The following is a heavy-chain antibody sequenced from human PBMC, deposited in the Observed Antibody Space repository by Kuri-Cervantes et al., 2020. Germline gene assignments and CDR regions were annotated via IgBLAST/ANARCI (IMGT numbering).Heavy chain of an antibody. CDR1: GGSISSYY. Sequence: SETLSLTCTVSGGSISSYYWSWIRQPAGKGLEWIGRIYTSGSTNYNPSLKSRVTMSVDTSKNQFSLKLSSVTAADTAVYYCARKAPDIVVVPAATVYYYCGMDVWGQGTTVTVSS. J-gene: IGHJ6*02. CDR3: ARKAPDIVVVPAATVYYYCGMDV. CDR2: IYTSGST. V-gene: IGHV4-4*07. D-gene: IGHD2-2*01.